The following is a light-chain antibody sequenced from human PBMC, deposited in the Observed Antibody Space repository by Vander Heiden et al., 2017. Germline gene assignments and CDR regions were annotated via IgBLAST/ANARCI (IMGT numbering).Light chain of an antibody. CDR1: SSDAGGYNY. V-gene: IGLV2-14*01. CDR3: SSYTSSSTRV. Sequence: QSALTQPASVSGSPGQSITSSCTGTSSDAGGYNYVSWYQQHPGQAPKLMIYEVSNRPSGVSNRFSGSKSGNTASLTISGLQAEDEADYYCSSYTSSSTRVFGGGTKLTVL. J-gene: IGLJ3*02. CDR2: EVS.